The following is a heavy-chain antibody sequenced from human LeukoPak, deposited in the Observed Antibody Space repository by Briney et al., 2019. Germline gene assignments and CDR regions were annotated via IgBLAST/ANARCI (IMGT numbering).Heavy chain of an antibody. V-gene: IGHV1-18*01. CDR3: ARGRYYDSSGYYYYYYGMDV. D-gene: IGHD3-22*01. Sequence: ASVKVSCKASGYTFTSYGISWVRQAPGQGLEWMGWISAYNGNTNYAQKLQGRVTVTTDTSTSTAYMELRSLRSDDTAVYYCARGRYYDSSGYYYYYYGMDVWGQGTTVTVSS. CDR1: GYTFTSYG. J-gene: IGHJ6*02. CDR2: ISAYNGNT.